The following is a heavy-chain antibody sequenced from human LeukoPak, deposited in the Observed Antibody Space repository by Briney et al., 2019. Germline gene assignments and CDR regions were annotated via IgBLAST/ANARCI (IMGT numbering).Heavy chain of an antibody. CDR3: ARQQYSSSWMYYYYGMDV. CDR2: NYYNGST. CDR1: GGSMSSYH. D-gene: IGHD6-13*01. Sequence: SETLSLTCSVSGGSMSSYHGSWLPEPPGKGVEGIGYNYYNGSTNYTPSLKSRVTISVHTSKNQFSLKLSSVTAADTALYYCARQQYSSSWMYYYYGMDVWGQGTMVTVSS. J-gene: IGHJ6*02. V-gene: IGHV4-59*08.